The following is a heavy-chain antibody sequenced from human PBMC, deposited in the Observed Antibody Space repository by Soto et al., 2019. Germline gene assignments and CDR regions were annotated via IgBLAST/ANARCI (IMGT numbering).Heavy chain of an antibody. CDR2: VSSTGSS. J-gene: IGHJ5*02. Sequence: PSETLSLTCTVSGGSISNYYWSWIRQSAEKRLEWIGRVSSTGSSYYNPSLKSRVTISVDTSKNQVSLNLTSVTAADTAVYYCARGVPAAGTDWFDPSGQGTLVTVSS. D-gene: IGHD6-13*01. V-gene: IGHV4-4*07. CDR3: ARGVPAAGTDWFDP. CDR1: GGSISNYY.